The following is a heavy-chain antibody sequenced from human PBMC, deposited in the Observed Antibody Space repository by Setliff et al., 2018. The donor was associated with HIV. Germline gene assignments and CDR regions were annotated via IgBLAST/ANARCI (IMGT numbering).Heavy chain of an antibody. Sequence: PSETLSLTCTVSGGSISGSNYYWGWIRQPPGKGLEWVGSIYYSGSTYYSPSLKSRVTISVVTSKNQFSLKLTSVTAADTAVYYCARDPKGDGWAYFDSWGQGTLVTVSS. CDR1: GGSISGSNYY. CDR3: ARDPKGDGWAYFDS. CDR2: IYYSGST. V-gene: IGHV4-39*07. D-gene: IGHD6-19*01. J-gene: IGHJ4*02.